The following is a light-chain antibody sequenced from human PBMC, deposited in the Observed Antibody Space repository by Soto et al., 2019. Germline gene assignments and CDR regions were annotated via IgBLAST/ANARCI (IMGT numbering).Light chain of an antibody. Sequence: QSALTQPASVSGSPGQSITISCTGTSSDVGGYNHVSWYQQHPGKAPKLMIYDVSNRPSGVSNRFSGSESGNTASLTISGLQPEDEADYYCSSFTSTSTNYVFGTGTKLTVL. V-gene: IGLV2-14*01. CDR1: SSDVGGYNH. J-gene: IGLJ1*01. CDR2: DVS. CDR3: SSFTSTSTNYV.